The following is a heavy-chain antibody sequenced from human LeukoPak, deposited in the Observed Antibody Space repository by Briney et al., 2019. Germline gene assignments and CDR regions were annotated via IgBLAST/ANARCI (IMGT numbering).Heavy chain of an antibody. CDR1: SGSISTSNYY. D-gene: IGHD1-1*01. CDR2: IYYTGNT. Sequence: SETLSLTCTVSSGSISTSNYYWGWVRQPPGKALEWIGSIYYTGNTYYNPSLKSRVTISVDTSKNQFSLRLSSVTAADTAVYYCARTTGTFYFYYYMDVWGKGTTVTVSS. CDR3: ARTTGTFYFYYYMDV. J-gene: IGHJ6*03. V-gene: IGHV4-39*07.